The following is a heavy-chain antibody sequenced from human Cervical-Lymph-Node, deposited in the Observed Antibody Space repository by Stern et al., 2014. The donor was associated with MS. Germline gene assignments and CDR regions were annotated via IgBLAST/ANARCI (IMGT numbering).Heavy chain of an antibody. V-gene: IGHV1-18*01. Sequence: QVQLVESGTEVKKPGASVLVSCKASGYTFTPFGITWVRQAPGQGLEWMGWISADSGNTKYAQKFQDRVTMTRDTTTGTAYMEVRSLRSEDTAVYYCARDKMHAFDYWGQGTQVTVPS. D-gene: IGHD2-8*01. CDR1: GYTFTPFG. CDR3: ARDKMHAFDY. J-gene: IGHJ4*02. CDR2: ISADSGNT.